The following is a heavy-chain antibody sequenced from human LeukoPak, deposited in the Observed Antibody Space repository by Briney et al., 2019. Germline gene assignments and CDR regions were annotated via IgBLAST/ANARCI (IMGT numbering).Heavy chain of an antibody. CDR1: GFTFRSYD. Sequence: GGSLRLSCAASGFTFRSYDMHWVRQATGKGLEWVSVIYSGGSTYYADSVKGRFTISRDNSKNTLYLQMNSLRAEDTAVYYCCSEGLYGSGSYPSGWDDAFDIWGQGTMVTVSS. CDR2: IYSGGST. CDR3: CSEGLYGSGSYPSGWDDAFDI. D-gene: IGHD3-10*01. V-gene: IGHV3-66*01. J-gene: IGHJ3*02.